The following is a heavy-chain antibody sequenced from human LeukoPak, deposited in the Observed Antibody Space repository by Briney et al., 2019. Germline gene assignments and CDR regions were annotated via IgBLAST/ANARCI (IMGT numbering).Heavy chain of an antibody. J-gene: IGHJ4*02. CDR1: GYIFTGYY. CDR3: ARGPYSSGWYGIDC. Sequence: ASVKVSCTASGYIFTGYYMHWVRQAPGQGLEWMGWINPNSGGTNYAQRFQGRVTMTGDTSISTAYMELSRLRSDDTAVYFCARGPYSSGWYGIDCWGQGTLVTVSS. V-gene: IGHV1-2*02. CDR2: INPNSGGT. D-gene: IGHD6-19*01.